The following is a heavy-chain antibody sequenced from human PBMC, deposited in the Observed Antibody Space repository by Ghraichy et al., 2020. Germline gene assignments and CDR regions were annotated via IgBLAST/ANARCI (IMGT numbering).Heavy chain of an antibody. CDR1: GGSISSNYY. Sequence: SETLSLNCTVSGGSISSNYYWGWIRQPPGKGLEWIASIYYIGSTYYNPSLKSRATISVDTSKSQFSLKLSSVTAADTAVYYCARTLGFCTNGVCSSGDFQHWGQGTLVTVSS. D-gene: IGHD2-8*01. CDR2: IYYIGST. V-gene: IGHV4-39*07. CDR3: ARTLGFCTNGVCSSGDFQH. J-gene: IGHJ1*01.